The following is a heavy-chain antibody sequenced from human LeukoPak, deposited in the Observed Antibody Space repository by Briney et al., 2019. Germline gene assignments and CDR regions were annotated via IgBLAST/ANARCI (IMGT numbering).Heavy chain of an antibody. V-gene: IGHV1-2*02. D-gene: IGHD4-17*01. J-gene: IGHJ3*02. CDR1: GYTFTRYY. CDR2: INPNSGGT. Sequence: ASVKVSCKASGYTFTRYYMHWVRQAPGQGLEWMGWINPNSGGTNYAKKFQGRVTMTRDTSISTAYMELSRLRSDDTAVYHCARVPAPSTPYGDYGDAFDIWGQGTMVTVSS. CDR3: ARVPAPSTPYGDYGDAFDI.